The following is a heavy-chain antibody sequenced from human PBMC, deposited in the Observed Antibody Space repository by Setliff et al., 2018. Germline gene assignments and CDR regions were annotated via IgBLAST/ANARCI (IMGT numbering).Heavy chain of an antibody. Sequence: GASVKVSCKSSGFTFTDYGITWVRQVPGQGLEWMGWINNYNFNTQYAQKFQGRVTVTTDTSTTTAYMELRSLRADDTAVYYCLRDRPYSNSPEDVFDIWGQGTAVTVSS. V-gene: IGHV1-18*01. CDR1: GFTFTDYG. J-gene: IGHJ3*02. CDR3: LRDRPYSNSPEDVFDI. D-gene: IGHD4-4*01. CDR2: INNYNFNT.